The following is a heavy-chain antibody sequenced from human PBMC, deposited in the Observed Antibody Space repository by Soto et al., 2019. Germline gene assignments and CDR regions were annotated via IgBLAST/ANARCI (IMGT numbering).Heavy chain of an antibody. V-gene: IGHV4-4*07. CDR3: ARERTYQMFGDDALDF. Sequence: NPSETLSLTCTVSGGSLNNYNWNWIRQSAGTGLEWIGRIYSSGKTHYNPSLKSRVTLSLDMLNNQISLKVTSVTAADTAMYYCARERTYQMFGDDALDFWGRGTMVTVSS. D-gene: IGHD2-2*01. CDR2: IYSSGKT. CDR1: GGSLNNYN. J-gene: IGHJ3*01.